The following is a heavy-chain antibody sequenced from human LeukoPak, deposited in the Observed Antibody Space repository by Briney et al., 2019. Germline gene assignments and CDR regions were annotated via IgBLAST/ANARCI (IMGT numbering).Heavy chain of an antibody. D-gene: IGHD3-10*01. J-gene: IGHJ4*02. CDR2: ISKGSGYI. CDR1: GFTFSNYS. V-gene: IGHV3-21*01. CDR3: VRDMGRESIFDY. Sequence: GGSLRLSCVGSGFTFSNYSFNWVRQAPGKGLEWVSPISKGSGYIYQTDSVKGRFTISRDNAKNSLFLEMNSMRVEDTAVYYCVRDMGRESIFDYWGQGTLVTVSS.